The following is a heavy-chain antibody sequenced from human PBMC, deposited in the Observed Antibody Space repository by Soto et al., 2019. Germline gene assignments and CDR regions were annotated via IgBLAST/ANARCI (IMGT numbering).Heavy chain of an antibody. J-gene: IGHJ3*02. Sequence: SETLSLTCAVYGGSFSGYYWSWIRQPPGKGLEWIGEINHSGSTNYNPSLKSRVTISVDTSKNQFSLKLSSVTAADTAVYYCARDGSYLAFDIWGQGTMVTVSS. D-gene: IGHD1-26*01. CDR3: ARDGSYLAFDI. CDR2: INHSGST. V-gene: IGHV4-34*01. CDR1: GGSFSGYY.